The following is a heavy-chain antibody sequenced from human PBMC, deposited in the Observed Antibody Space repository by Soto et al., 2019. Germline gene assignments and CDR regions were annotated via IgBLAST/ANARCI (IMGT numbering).Heavy chain of an antibody. CDR1: EYTFTSYG. J-gene: IGHJ4*02. CDR2: ISAYNGNT. CDR3: AVRILGYCSSTSCYSPSNDY. Sequence: ASVKVSCKASEYTFTSYGISWVRQAPGQGLEWMGWISAYNGNTNYAQKLQGRVTMTTDTSTSTAYMELRSLRSDDTAVYYCAVRILGYCSSTSCYSPSNDYWGQGTLVTVSS. V-gene: IGHV1-18*04. D-gene: IGHD2-2*01.